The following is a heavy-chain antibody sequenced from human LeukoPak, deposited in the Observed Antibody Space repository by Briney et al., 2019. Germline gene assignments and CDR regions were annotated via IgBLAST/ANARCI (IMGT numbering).Heavy chain of an antibody. J-gene: IGHJ6*02. CDR3: ARGDYGDPDYGMDV. CDR2: ISAYNGNT. D-gene: IGHD4-17*01. V-gene: IGHV1-18*01. CDR1: GYAFTSYG. Sequence: ASVKVSCKASGYAFTSYGISWVRQAPGQGLEWMGWISAYNGNTNYAQKLQGRVTMTTDTSTSTAYMELRSLRSDDTAVYYCARGDYGDPDYGMDVWGQGTTVTVSS.